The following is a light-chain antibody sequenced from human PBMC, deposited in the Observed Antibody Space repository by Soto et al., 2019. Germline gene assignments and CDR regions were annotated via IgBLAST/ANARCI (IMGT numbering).Light chain of an antibody. Sequence: EIVMTQSPASLSVSAGERVTLSCRASQSVSSKLAWYQQKPGQTPRLLIYGASTRATGIPARFSGSGSGTEFTLPISSLQSEDSAVYYCQLYNNWPPWTFGQGTKVEIK. CDR3: QLYNNWPPWT. V-gene: IGKV3-15*01. CDR1: QSVSSK. J-gene: IGKJ1*01. CDR2: GAS.